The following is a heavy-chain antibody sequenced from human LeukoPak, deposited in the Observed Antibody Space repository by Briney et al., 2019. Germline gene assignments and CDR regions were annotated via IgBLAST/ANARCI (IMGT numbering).Heavy chain of an antibody. Sequence: SETLSLTCTVSGASISSYFWTWIRQSPGKGLEWIGYISNIGSTNYNPPLNSRVTMSVDTSKNQFSLKLTSVTAADTALYYCARGIWEMATIPYWYFDIWGRGTLVTVSS. J-gene: IGHJ2*01. CDR1: GASISSYF. CDR3: ARGIWEMATIPYWYFDI. CDR2: ISNIGST. D-gene: IGHD5-24*01. V-gene: IGHV4-59*12.